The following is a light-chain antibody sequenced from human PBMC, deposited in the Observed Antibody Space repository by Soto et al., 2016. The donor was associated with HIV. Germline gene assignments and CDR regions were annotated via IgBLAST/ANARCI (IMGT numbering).Light chain of an antibody. CDR2: DDT. J-gene: IGLJ2*01. CDR3: QVWDSDTDYVT. V-gene: IGLV3-21*03. CDR1: NVENTR. Sequence: SYVLTQSPSVSVAPGKTAKITCGNVENTRVHWYQQKAGQAPVLVVHDDTERPSGIPDRFSGSRSENTATLTINRVEAGDEADYYCQVWDSDTDYVTFGGGTKVTVL.